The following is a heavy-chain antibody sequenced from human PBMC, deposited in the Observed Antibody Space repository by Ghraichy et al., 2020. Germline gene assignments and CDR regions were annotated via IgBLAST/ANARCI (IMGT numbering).Heavy chain of an antibody. J-gene: IGHJ5*02. CDR3: ARDGSWDSWSGSYKWDRFDP. CDR1: GDSISSFY. Sequence: LNISCNVSGDSISSFYCSWIRQFPGGRLEWIGSLYYSGSTHYSPSLKSRVTLSADTSTNQFSLKLRSVTAADTAIYYCARDGSWDSWSGSYKWDRFDPWGQGTLVTVSS. V-gene: IGHV4-59*13. D-gene: IGHD3-3*01. CDR2: LYYSGST.